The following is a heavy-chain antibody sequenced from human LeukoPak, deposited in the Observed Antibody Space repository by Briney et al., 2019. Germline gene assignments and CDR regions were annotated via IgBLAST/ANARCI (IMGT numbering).Heavy chain of an antibody. D-gene: IGHD3-10*01. CDR1: GYSISSGYY. CDR2: IYQSGST. CDR3: ARTYYYGSGSYQDSYGFDI. V-gene: IGHV4-38-2*01. J-gene: IGHJ3*02. Sequence: SETLSLTCAVSGYSISSGYYWGWNRQPPGKGLEWIGNIYQSGSTYSNPSLKSRVTISVDTSKNHFSLKLTSVTAADTAVYYCARTYYYGSGSYQDSYGFDIWGQGTVVTVAS.